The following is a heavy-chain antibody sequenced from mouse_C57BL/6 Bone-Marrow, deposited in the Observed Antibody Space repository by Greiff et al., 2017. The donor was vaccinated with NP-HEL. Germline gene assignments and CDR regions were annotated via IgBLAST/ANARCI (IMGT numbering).Heavy chain of an antibody. Sequence: QVQLQQPGTELVKPGASVKMPCKASGYTFTSNWMHWVRQRPGQGLEWIGNINPSTGGTNYNEKFKSKATLTVDKSSSTAYKQHSSLTSENSAVYWCARDSGYACDYWSQGTSHTVST. V-gene: IGHV1-53*01. D-gene: IGHD3-2*02. CDR3: ARDSGYACDY. CDR1: GYTFTSNW. CDR2: INPSTGGT. J-gene: IGHJ2*03.